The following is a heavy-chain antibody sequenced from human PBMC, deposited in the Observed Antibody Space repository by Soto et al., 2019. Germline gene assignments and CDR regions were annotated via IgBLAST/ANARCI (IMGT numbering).Heavy chain of an antibody. V-gene: IGHV4-34*01. D-gene: IGHD2-2*02. CDR2: INHSGST. J-gene: IGHJ5*02. CDR3: ARNKGYCSSTSCYNRNWFDP. Sequence: SETLSLTCAVYGGSFSCYYWSWIRQAPGKGLEWIGEINHSGSTNYNPSLKSRVTISVDTSKNQFSLKLSSVTAADTAVYYCARNKGYCSSTSCYNRNWFDPWGQGTLVTVSS. CDR1: GGSFSCYY.